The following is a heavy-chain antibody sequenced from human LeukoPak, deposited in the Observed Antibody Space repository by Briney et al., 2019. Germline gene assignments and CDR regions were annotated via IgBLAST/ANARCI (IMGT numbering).Heavy chain of an antibody. D-gene: IGHD1-26*01. V-gene: IGHV5-51*01. Sequence: GESLKISCKGSGYSFTSYWIGWVRQMPGKGLEWMGIIYPGDSDTRYSPSFQGQVTISADKSISTAYLQWSSLKASDTAMYYCARHSSRGRGATTDYYYYYMDVWGKGTTVTVSS. CDR3: ARHSSRGRGATTDYYYYYMDV. CDR2: IYPGDSDT. CDR1: GYSFTSYW. J-gene: IGHJ6*03.